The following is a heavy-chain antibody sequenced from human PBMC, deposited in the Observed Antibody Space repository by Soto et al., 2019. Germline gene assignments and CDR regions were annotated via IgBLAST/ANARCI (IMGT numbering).Heavy chain of an antibody. CDR3: ARGPSPDS. J-gene: IGHJ4*02. Sequence: QVQLQQWGAGLLKPSETLSLTCAVYGGSFSGYYWSWIRQPPGKGLEWIGEINHSGSTNYNPSIKSRVKVSVDTSKNQFSLKLSSVTAADTAVYYCARGPSPDSWGQGTLVTVS. CDR2: INHSGST. V-gene: IGHV4-34*01. CDR1: GGSFSGYY.